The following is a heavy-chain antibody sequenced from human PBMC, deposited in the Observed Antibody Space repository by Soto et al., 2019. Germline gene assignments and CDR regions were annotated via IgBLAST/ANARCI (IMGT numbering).Heavy chain of an antibody. CDR3: ARVDYDFWSGYSRAPIDY. Sequence: SLRLSCAAAGFTFSSYALHWVRQAPGKGLEWVAVISYDGSNKYYADSVKGRFTISRDNAKNSLYLQMNSLRAEDTAVYYCARVDYDFWSGYSRAPIDYWGQGTLVPVSS. D-gene: IGHD3-3*01. J-gene: IGHJ4*02. CDR1: GFTFSSYA. V-gene: IGHV3-30-3*01. CDR2: ISYDGSNK.